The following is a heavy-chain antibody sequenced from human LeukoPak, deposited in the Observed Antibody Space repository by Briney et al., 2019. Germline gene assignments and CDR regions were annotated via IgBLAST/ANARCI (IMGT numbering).Heavy chain of an antibody. CDR3: ARLRVHSSHYDY. CDR1: GGSISSSSYY. V-gene: IGHV4-39*01. CDR2: IYYSGST. J-gene: IGHJ4*02. Sequence: NPSETLSLTCTVSGGSISSSSYYWGWIRQPPGKGLEWIGSIYYSGSTYYNPSLKSRVTISVDTSKNQFSLKPSSVTAADTAVYYCARLRVHSSHYDYWGQGTLVTVSS. D-gene: IGHD6-19*01.